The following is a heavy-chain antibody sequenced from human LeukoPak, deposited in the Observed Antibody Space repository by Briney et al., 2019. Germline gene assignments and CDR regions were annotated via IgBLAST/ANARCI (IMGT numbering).Heavy chain of an antibody. V-gene: IGHV1-69*05. D-gene: IGHD3-10*01. J-gene: IGHJ4*02. Sequence: GASVKVSCKASGGTFSSYAISWVRQAPGQGLEWVGRIIPIFGTANYAQKFQGRVTITTDESTSTAYMELSSLRSEDTAVYYCARAFGRGASEYYFDYWGQGTLVTVSS. CDR1: GGTFSSYA. CDR3: ARAFGRGASEYYFDY. CDR2: IIPIFGTA.